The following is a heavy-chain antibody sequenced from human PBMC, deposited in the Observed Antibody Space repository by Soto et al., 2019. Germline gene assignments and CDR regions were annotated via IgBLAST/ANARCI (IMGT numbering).Heavy chain of an antibody. CDR3: ARDLYDYVWGSYRPSWFDP. J-gene: IGHJ5*02. CDR1: GYTFTSYD. D-gene: IGHD3-16*02. V-gene: IGHV1-69*13. CDR2: IIPVFGTA. Sequence: ASVKVSCKASGYTFTSYDINWVRRAPGQGLEWMGGIIPVFGTANYAQKFQGRVTITADESTSTAYMELSSLRSEDTAVYYCARDLYDYVWGSYRPSWFDPWGQGTLVTVSS.